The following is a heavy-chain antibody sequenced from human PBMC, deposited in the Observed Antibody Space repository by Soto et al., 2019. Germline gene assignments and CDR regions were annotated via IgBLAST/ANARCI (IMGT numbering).Heavy chain of an antibody. CDR2: IYYSGST. CDR3: ARDLVCSGGSCYGIDP. Sequence: QVQLQESGPGLVKPSQTLSLTCTVSGGSISSGDYYWSWIRQHPGKGLEWIGYIYYSGSTYYNPSLKSRVSISVDTSTNQFSLKVSSVTASDTAVYYCARDLVCSGGSCYGIDPWGQGTLVTVSS. V-gene: IGHV4-31*03. CDR1: GGSISSGDYY. J-gene: IGHJ5*02. D-gene: IGHD2-15*01.